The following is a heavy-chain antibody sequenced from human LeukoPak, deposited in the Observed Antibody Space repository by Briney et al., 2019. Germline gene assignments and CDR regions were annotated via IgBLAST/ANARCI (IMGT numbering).Heavy chain of an antibody. CDR3: ARECRPYYDFWSGYGHNWFDP. V-gene: IGHV1-18*01. CDR1: GYTFTSYG. J-gene: IGHJ5*02. D-gene: IGHD3-3*01. CDR2: ISAYNGNT. Sequence: ASVKVSCKASGYTFTSYGISWVRQAPGQGLEWMGWISAYNGNTNYAQKPQGRVTMTTDTPTSTAYMELRSLRSDDTAVYYCARECRPYYDFWSGYGHNWFDPWGQGTLVTVSS.